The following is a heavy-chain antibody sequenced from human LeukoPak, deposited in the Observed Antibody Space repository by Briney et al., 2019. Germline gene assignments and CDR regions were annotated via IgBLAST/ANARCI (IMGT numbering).Heavy chain of an antibody. V-gene: IGHV4-34*01. CDR3: ARGSGGYNSWWGS. CDR1: GGSFSGYY. Sequence: SETLSLTCAVSGGSFSGYYWSWIRQPPGKGLEWIGEINHSGSTNYNPSLKSRVTISVDTSKNQFSLKLSSVTAADTAVYYCARGSGGYNSWWGSWGQGTLVTVSS. CDR2: INHSGST. D-gene: IGHD5-24*01. J-gene: IGHJ4*02.